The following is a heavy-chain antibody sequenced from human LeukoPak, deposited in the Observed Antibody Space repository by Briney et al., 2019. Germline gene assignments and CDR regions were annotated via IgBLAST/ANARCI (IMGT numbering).Heavy chain of an antibody. Sequence: SETLSLTCTVSGGSISSSSYYWGWIRQPPGKGLEWIGSIYYSGSTYYNPSLKSRVTISVDTSKNQFSLKLSSVTAADTAVYYCARDGGYYDILTGYYPYFDYWGQGTLVTVSS. D-gene: IGHD3-9*01. CDR3: ARDGGYYDILTGYYPYFDY. J-gene: IGHJ4*02. CDR1: GGSISSSSYY. CDR2: IYYSGST. V-gene: IGHV4-39*07.